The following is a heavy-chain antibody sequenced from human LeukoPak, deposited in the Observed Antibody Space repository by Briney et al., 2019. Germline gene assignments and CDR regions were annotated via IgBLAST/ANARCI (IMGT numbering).Heavy chain of an antibody. CDR3: ARDLWYQLLVNPHQLDY. CDR2: IIPILGIA. D-gene: IGHD2-2*01. V-gene: IGHV1-69*04. CDR1: GYTFTGYY. J-gene: IGHJ4*02. Sequence: GASVNVSCKASGYTFTGYYMHWVRQAPGQGLGWMGRIIPILGIANYAQKFQGRVTITADKSTSTAYMELSSLRSEDTAVYYCARDLWYQLLVNPHQLDYWGQGTLVTVSS.